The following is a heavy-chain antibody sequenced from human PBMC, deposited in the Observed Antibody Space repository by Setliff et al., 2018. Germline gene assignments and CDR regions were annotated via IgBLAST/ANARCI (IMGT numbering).Heavy chain of an antibody. CDR1: GGSISSSSYY. V-gene: IGHV4-39*07. J-gene: IGHJ5*02. Sequence: SETLSLTCTVSGGSISSSSYYWGWIRQPPGKGLEWIGSIYYSGSTYYNPSLKRRVTISVDTSKNQFSLKLSSVTAADTAVYYCAREGVVRSSWSQYHWFDPWGQGTLVTVSS. CDR3: AREGVVRSSWSQYHWFDP. D-gene: IGHD6-13*01. CDR2: IYYSGST.